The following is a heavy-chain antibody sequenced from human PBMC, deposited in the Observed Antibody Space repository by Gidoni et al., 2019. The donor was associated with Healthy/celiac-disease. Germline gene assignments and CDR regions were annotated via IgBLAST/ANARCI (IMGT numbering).Heavy chain of an antibody. V-gene: IGHV3-23*01. CDR3: AKDYLVGAVPYYFDY. CDR1: GFIFSSYA. J-gene: IGHJ4*02. D-gene: IGHD1-26*01. Sequence: EVQLLESGGGLVQPGGSLRLSCAASGFIFSSYAMSWVRQAPGKGLEWVSCSSGGSTYYADSVKGRFTISRDNSKNTVYLQMNSLRAEDTAVYFCAKDYLVGAVPYYFDYWGQGTLVTVSS. CDR2: SSGGST.